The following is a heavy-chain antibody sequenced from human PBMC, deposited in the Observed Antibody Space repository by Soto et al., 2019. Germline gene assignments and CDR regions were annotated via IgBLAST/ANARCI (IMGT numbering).Heavy chain of an antibody. V-gene: IGHV4-4*02. J-gene: IGHJ6*02. CDR3: ARGTFGTAMVSYYYYGMDV. D-gene: IGHD5-18*01. Sequence: SETLSLTCAVSGGSISSSNWWSWVRQPPGKGLEWIGEIYHSGSTNYNPSLKSRVTISVDTSKNQFSLKLSSVTAADTAVYYCARGTFGTAMVSYYYYGMDVWGQGTTVTVSS. CDR1: GGSISSSNW. CDR2: IYHSGST.